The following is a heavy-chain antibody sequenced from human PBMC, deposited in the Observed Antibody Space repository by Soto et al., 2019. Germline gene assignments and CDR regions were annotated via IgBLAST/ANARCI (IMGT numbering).Heavy chain of an antibody. D-gene: IGHD1-20*01. V-gene: IGHV3-30-3*01. CDR2: ISYDGSNK. CDR3: ARDGYNWLLYYGMDV. Sequence: QVQLVESGGGVVQPGRSPRLSCAASGFTFSSYAMHWVRQAPGKGLEWVAVISYDGSNKYYADSVKGRFTISRDNSKNTLYLQMNSLRAEDTAVYYCARDGYNWLLYYGMDVWGQGTTVTVSS. J-gene: IGHJ6*02. CDR1: GFTFSSYA.